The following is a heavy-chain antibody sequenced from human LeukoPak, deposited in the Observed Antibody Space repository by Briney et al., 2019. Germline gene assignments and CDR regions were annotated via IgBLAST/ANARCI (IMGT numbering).Heavy chain of an antibody. CDR3: ARFLEWLFFDY. V-gene: IGHV3-74*01. D-gene: IGHD3-3*01. Sequence: PGGSLRLSCAASGFTFSSYWMHWVRQAPGKGLVWVSRINSDGSSTSYADSVKGRFTISRDNSKNTLYLQMNSLRAEDTAVYYCARFLEWLFFDYWGQGTLVTVSS. CDR1: GFTFSSYW. J-gene: IGHJ4*02. CDR2: INSDGSST.